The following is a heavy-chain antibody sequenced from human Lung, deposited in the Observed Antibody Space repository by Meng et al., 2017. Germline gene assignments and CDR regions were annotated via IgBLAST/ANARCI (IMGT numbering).Heavy chain of an antibody. CDR2: INPKSGDT. CDR1: GFNVPDYY. Sequence: QSGAWGNKPGASVKASCKPSGFNVPDYYILWVRRAPGQGLEWMGRINPKSGDTHYAQKFQARVTMTGDTSISTAYRELSGLRSDDTAMYYCARDEDISAAGKLFGDYWGQGTLVTVSS. CDR3: ARDEDISAAGKLFGDY. D-gene: IGHD6-25*01. J-gene: IGHJ4*02. V-gene: IGHV1-2*06.